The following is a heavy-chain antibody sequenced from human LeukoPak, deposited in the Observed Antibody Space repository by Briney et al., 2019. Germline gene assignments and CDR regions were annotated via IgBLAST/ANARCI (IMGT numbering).Heavy chain of an antibody. CDR3: ARARWGPRGFYFDY. CDR1: GFTFSSYE. V-gene: IGHV3-48*03. J-gene: IGHJ4*02. D-gene: IGHD7-27*01. Sequence: LPGGSLRLSCAASGFTFSSYEMNWVRQAPGKGLEWVSYISSSGSTIYYADSVKGRFTISRDNAKNSLYLQMNSLRAEDTAVYYCARARWGPRGFYFDYWGQGTLVTVSS. CDR2: ISSSGSTI.